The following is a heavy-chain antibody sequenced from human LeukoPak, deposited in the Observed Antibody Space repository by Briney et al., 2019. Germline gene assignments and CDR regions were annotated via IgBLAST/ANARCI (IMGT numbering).Heavy chain of an antibody. D-gene: IGHD3-10*01. CDR1: GGSISSSSYY. CDR3: ARHDLGDYYGSGSYPN. CDR2: IYYSGST. J-gene: IGHJ4*02. Sequence: PSETLSLTCTVSGGSISSSSYYWGWIRQPPGKGLEWIGSIYYSGSTYYNPSLKRRVTISVDTSRNQFSLKLSSVTAADTAVYYCARHDLGDYYGSGSYPNWGQGTLVTVSS. V-gene: IGHV4-39*01.